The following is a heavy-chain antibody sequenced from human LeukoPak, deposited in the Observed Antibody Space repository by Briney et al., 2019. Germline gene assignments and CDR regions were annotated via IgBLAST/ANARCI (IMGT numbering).Heavy chain of an antibody. J-gene: IGHJ3*02. CDR2: ISAYNGNT. V-gene: IGHV1-18*04. D-gene: IGHD5-24*01. CDR3: ARDVEKWAQMRVFDI. CDR1: GYTFTGYY. Sequence: ASVKVSCKASGYTFTGYYMHWVRQAPGQGLEWMGWISAYNGNTDSAQNLQGRVTMTTDTSTSTAYMELRSLRSDDTAVYYCARDVEKWAQMRVFDIWGQGTMVTVSS.